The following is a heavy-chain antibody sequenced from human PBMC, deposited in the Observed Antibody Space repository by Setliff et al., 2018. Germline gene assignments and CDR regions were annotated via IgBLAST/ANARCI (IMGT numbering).Heavy chain of an antibody. J-gene: IGHJ5*02. D-gene: IGHD3-10*01. V-gene: IGHV3-30*02. CDR2: IRYDGSNK. CDR3: AKDRLPDYYGSGSQTGLDP. Sequence: GGSLRLSCAASGFTFSSYGMHWVRQAPGKGLEWVAFIRYDGSNKYYADSVKGRFTISRDNSKNTLYLQMNSLRAEDTAVYYCAKDRLPDYYGSGSQTGLDPWGQGTLVTVSS. CDR1: GFTFSSYG.